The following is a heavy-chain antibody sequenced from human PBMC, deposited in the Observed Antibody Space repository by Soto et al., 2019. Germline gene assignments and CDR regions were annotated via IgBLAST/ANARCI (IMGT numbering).Heavy chain of an antibody. CDR2: IIPILGIA. J-gene: IGHJ3*02. CDR1: GGTFSSYT. D-gene: IGHD3-10*01. Sequence: QVQLVQSGAEVKKPGSSVTVSCKASGGTFSSYTISWVRQAPGQGREWMGRIIPILGIANYAQKFQGRVTITADKSTSTAYMELSSLRSEDTAVYYCARDSYYGSGDDAFDIWGQGTMVTVSS. V-gene: IGHV1-69*08. CDR3: ARDSYYGSGDDAFDI.